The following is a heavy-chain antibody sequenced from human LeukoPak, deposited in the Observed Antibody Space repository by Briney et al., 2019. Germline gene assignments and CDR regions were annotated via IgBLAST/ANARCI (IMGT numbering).Heavy chain of an antibody. CDR1: GDSIISYY. Sequence: PSETLSLTCSVSGDSIISYYWTWIRQPPGKGPEWIRHIFYGGSTNYNPSLKSRVTISADTSKNQFSLKLSSVTAADTAVYYCARRSGYYYGIDVWGQGTTVTVSS. D-gene: IGHD3-10*01. CDR3: ARRSGYYYGIDV. J-gene: IGHJ6*02. V-gene: IGHV4-59*08. CDR2: IFYGGST.